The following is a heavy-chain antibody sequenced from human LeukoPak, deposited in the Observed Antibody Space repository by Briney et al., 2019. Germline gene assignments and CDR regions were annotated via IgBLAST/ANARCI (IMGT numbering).Heavy chain of an antibody. CDR2: INHSGST. J-gene: IGHJ5*02. Sequence: SETLSLTCAVYGGSFSGYYWSWIRQPPGKGLEWIGEINHSGSTNYNPSLKSRVTISVDTSKNQFSLKLTSVNAADTAVYYCAREGYYGSGSNWFDPWGQGTLVTVSS. CDR1: GGSFSGYY. CDR3: AREGYYGSGSNWFDP. V-gene: IGHV4-34*01. D-gene: IGHD3-10*01.